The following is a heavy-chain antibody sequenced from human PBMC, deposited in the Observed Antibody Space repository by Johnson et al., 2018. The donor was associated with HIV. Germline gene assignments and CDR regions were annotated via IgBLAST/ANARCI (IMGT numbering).Heavy chain of an antibody. CDR3: ARISQHHNSDAFDI. CDR2: ISSDESNK. J-gene: IGHJ3*02. Sequence: QVLLVESGGGVVQPGRSLRLSCAASGFTFSTYAMHWVRQAPGKGLEWVAVISSDESNKYYADSVKGRFTISRDNSKNTLYLQMNSLRAEDTAVYYCARISQHHNSDAFDIWGQGTMVTVSS. CDR1: GFTFSTYA. V-gene: IGHV3-30*04. D-gene: IGHD1-1*01.